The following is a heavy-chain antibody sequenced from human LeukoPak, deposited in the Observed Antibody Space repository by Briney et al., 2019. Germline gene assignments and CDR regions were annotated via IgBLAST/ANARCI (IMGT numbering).Heavy chain of an antibody. CDR3: AGGSGWLFDY. J-gene: IGHJ4*02. CDR1: GGSISGYY. D-gene: IGHD6-19*01. V-gene: IGHV4-59*01. CDR2: LYYGGST. Sequence: SETLSLTCTVSGGSISGYYWNWMRQPPGKGLEWIGYLYYGGSTNYNPSLRGRVTISLDTSKNQFSLTLSSVTAADTAVYYCAGGSGWLFDYWGQGTLVTVSS.